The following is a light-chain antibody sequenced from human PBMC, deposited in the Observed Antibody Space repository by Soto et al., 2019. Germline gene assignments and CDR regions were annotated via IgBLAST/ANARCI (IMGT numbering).Light chain of an antibody. V-gene: IGKV1-5*01. CDR3: QQSYNTPVT. J-gene: IGKJ5*01. CDR2: DAS. CDR1: QSISSW. Sequence: DIQMTQSPSTLSASVGDRVTITCRASQSISSWLAWYQQKPGKAPKLLIYDASNLESGVPSRFSGSGSGTDFTLTISSLQPEDFATYYCQQSYNTPVTFGQGTRLEI.